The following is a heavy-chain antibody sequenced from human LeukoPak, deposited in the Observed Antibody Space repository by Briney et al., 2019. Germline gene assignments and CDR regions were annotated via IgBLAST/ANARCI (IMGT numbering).Heavy chain of an antibody. V-gene: IGHV1-8*03. CDR2: MNPNSGNT. CDR1: GYTFTSYD. J-gene: IGHJ6*03. CDR3: ARGRRSVTNFYYYMDV. D-gene: IGHD4-17*01. Sequence: ASVKVSCKASGYTFTSYDINWVRQAAGQGLEWMGWMNPNSGNTGYAQKFQGRVTITRSTSISTAYMELSSLRSEDTAVYYCARGRRSVTNFYYYMDVWGKGTTVTVSS.